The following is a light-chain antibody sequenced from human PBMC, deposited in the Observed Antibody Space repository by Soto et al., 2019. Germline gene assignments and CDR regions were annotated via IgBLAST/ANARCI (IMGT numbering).Light chain of an antibody. CDR2: EVS. Sequence: QSALTQPASVSGSPGQSITISCTGTSSDVGAYNSVSWYQQHPGKAPKLMIYEVSNRPSGVSNRFSGSKSGNTASLTISGLQAADEADYYCSSYTTTSTLEVFGGGTQLTVL. J-gene: IGLJ3*02. V-gene: IGLV2-14*01. CDR3: SSYTTTSTLEV. CDR1: SSDVGAYNS.